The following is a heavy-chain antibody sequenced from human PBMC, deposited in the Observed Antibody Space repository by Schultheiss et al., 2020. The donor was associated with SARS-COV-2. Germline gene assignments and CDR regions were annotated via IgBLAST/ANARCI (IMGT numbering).Heavy chain of an antibody. CDR3: ARDQADYYDSSGYAGY. CDR1: GFTFSSYA. Sequence: GGSLRLSCAASGFTFSSYAMSWVRQAPGKGLEWVSVIYSGGSTYYADSVKGRFTISRDNSKNTLYLQMNSLRAEDTAVYYCARDQADYYDSSGYAGYWGQGTLVTVAP. J-gene: IGHJ4*02. CDR2: IYSGGST. V-gene: IGHV3-66*01. D-gene: IGHD3-22*01.